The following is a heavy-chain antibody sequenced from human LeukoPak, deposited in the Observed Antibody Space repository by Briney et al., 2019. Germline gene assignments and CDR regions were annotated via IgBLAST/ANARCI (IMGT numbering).Heavy chain of an antibody. D-gene: IGHD6-19*01. Sequence: GSLRLSCAASGFTFSGYAMSWVRQAPGKGLEWVSAISGSGGSTYYADSVKGRFTISRDNSKNTLYLQMNSLRAEDTAVYYCAKGDYSSGWVYFDYWGQGTLVTVSS. CDR3: AKGDYSSGWVYFDY. CDR1: GFTFSGYA. J-gene: IGHJ4*02. V-gene: IGHV3-23*01. CDR2: ISGSGGST.